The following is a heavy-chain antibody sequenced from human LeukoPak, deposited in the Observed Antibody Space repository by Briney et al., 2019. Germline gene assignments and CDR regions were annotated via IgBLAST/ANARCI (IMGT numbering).Heavy chain of an antibody. CDR2: ISGSGGST. CDR3: AKGPLSHFDY. J-gene: IGHJ4*02. Sequence: GGSLRLSCAASGFTFTNYWMSWVRQAPGKGLEWVSAISGSGGSTYYAVSVKGRFTISRDNSKNTLYLQMNSLRAEDTAVYYCAKGPLSHFDYWGQGTLVTVSS. V-gene: IGHV3-23*01. D-gene: IGHD2/OR15-2a*01. CDR1: GFTFTNYW.